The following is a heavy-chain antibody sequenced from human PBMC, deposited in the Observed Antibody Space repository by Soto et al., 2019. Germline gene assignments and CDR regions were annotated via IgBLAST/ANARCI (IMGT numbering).Heavy chain of an antibody. CDR2: IYPGDSDT. Sequence: GESLKISCKVSGYSFASQWISWVRQVPGKGQEWMGSIYPGDSDTSYSPSFQGQVTISADKSISTAYLQWSSLKASDTAMYYCARQYSSGWTSYYYYGMDVWGQGTTVTVSS. V-gene: IGHV5-51*01. D-gene: IGHD6-19*01. CDR1: GYSFASQW. CDR3: ARQYSSGWTSYYYYGMDV. J-gene: IGHJ6*02.